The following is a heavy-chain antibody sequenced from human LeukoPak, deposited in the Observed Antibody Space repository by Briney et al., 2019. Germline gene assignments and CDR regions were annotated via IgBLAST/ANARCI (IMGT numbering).Heavy chain of an antibody. Sequence: PSETLSLTCVVNNGSFTEYFWSWIRQPPGKGLEWIGEVYHSGSTNYKPSLKSRVAIVVDTSTHQFSLNLTSVTAAVTAVYFCARLRPNGVCRTGPSYWGQGTLVTVSS. CDR1: NGSFTEYF. V-gene: IGHV4-34*01. CDR3: ARLRPNGVCRTGPSY. D-gene: IGHD2-8*01. J-gene: IGHJ4*02. CDR2: VYHSGST.